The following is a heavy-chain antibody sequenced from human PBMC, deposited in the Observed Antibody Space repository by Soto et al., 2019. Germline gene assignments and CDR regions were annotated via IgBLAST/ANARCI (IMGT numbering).Heavy chain of an antibody. V-gene: IGHV3-23*01. CDR1: GFTFSSYA. D-gene: IGHD3-10*01. CDR2: ISGSGGST. Sequence: PWGSLRLSCAASGFTFSSYAMSWVRQAPGKGLEWVSAISGSGGSTYYADSVKGRFTISRDNSKNTLYLQMNSLRAEDTAVYYCAKGYYYDYYYGMDVWGQGTTVTVSS. J-gene: IGHJ6*02. CDR3: AKGYYYDYYYGMDV.